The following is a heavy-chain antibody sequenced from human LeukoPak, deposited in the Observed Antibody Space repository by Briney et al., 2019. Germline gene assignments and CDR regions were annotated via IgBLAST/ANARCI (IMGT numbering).Heavy chain of an antibody. J-gene: IGHJ4*02. V-gene: IGHV3-20*04. CDR3: ARGTLKAAATDFDY. Sequence: GGSLRLSCAASGFTFSRYAMHWVRQAPGKGLEWVSGINWNGGSTGYADSVKGRFTISRDNAKNSLYLQMNSLRAEDTALYYCARGTLKAAATDFDYWGQGTLVTVSS. CDR1: GFTFSRYA. CDR2: INWNGGST. D-gene: IGHD6-13*01.